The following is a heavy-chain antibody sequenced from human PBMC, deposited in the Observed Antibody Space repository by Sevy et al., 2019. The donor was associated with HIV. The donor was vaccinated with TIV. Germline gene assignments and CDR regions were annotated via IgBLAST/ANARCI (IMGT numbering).Heavy chain of an antibody. CDR3: AREGSYGDYRFSYYYGLDV. J-gene: IGHJ6*02. CDR1: GFSFSSYW. V-gene: IGHV3-7*01. D-gene: IGHD4-17*01. CDR2: IYQDGSEK. Sequence: GGSLRLSCEVSGFSFSSYWMTWVRQAPGRGLEWVANIYQDGSEKYYVDSVKGRFTISRDNAKNSLYLQMNSLRAEDTAVYYCAREGSYGDYRFSYYYGLDVWSQGTTVTVSS.